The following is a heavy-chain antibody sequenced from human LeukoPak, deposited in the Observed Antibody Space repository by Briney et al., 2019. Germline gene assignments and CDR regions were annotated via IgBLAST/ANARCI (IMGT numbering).Heavy chain of an antibody. V-gene: IGHV1-24*01. Sequence: ASVTVSCKVSGYTLTGLSMHWVRQAPGRGLEWMGGFGPEDGKTIYAQKFQGRVTMTEDTSTDTVYMELSSLRSEDTAVYYCATGGKSPHDYWGQGTLVSVSS. CDR3: ATGGKSPHDY. J-gene: IGHJ4*02. D-gene: IGHD5-12*01. CDR2: FGPEDGKT. CDR1: GYTLTGLS.